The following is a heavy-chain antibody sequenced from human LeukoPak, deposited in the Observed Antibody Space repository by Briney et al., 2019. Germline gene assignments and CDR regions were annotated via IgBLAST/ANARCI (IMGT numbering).Heavy chain of an antibody. J-gene: IGHJ4*02. Sequence: SETLSLTCAVSGYSISSGYYWGWIRQPPGKGLEWIGSIYHSGSTYYNPSLKSRVTISVDTSKNQFSLKLSSVTAADTAVYYCARGDYYYDSSGYPIGDYWGQGTLVTVSS. CDR1: GYSISSGYY. D-gene: IGHD3-22*01. V-gene: IGHV4-38-2*01. CDR2: IYHSGST. CDR3: ARGDYYYDSSGYPIGDY.